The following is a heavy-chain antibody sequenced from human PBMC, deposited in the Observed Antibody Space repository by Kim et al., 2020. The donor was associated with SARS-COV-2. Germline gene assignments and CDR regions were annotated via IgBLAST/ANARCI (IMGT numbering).Heavy chain of an antibody. V-gene: IGHV4-39*01. D-gene: IGHD1-26*01. Sequence: SETLSLTCTVSGDSVSSSGYFWGWIRQPPGKRLEWIGSIYYSGGTYYNPSLNSRLTISLDTSNNQFSMKLRSVTAADTAGYYCARDSGNFEIDYWGQGTLVTVSS. J-gene: IGHJ4*02. CDR1: GDSVSSSGYF. CDR2: IYYSGGT. CDR3: ARDSGNFEIDY.